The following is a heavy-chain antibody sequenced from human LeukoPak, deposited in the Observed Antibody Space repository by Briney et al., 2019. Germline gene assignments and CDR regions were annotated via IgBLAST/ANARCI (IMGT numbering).Heavy chain of an antibody. V-gene: IGHV3-21*01. J-gene: IGHJ6*03. CDR2: ISSSSSDI. CDR3: ARDQWLQSDYYMDV. D-gene: IGHD5-18*01. Sequence: GGSLRLSCAASGFTFSSYSMNWVRQAPGKGLEGVSLISSSSSDIYYADSMKGRLTISRDNEKNSMYMKMNSLRAEDTAVYYCARDQWLQSDYYMDVWGKGTTVTVSS. CDR1: GFTFSSYS.